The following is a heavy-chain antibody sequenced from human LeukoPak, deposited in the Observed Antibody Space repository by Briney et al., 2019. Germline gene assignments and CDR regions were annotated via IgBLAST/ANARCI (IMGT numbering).Heavy chain of an antibody. D-gene: IGHD6-19*01. CDR3: ARRSPYSTGWSSYFDY. Sequence: PSGTLSLTCAVSGGCISSTNWWSWVRQPPGKGLEWIGEIYRSGTTNYKPSLKSRVTISLDKSRNHFSLKLTSVTAADSAVYYCARRSPYSTGWSSYFDYWGQGALVTVSS. V-gene: IGHV4-4*02. J-gene: IGHJ4*02. CDR1: GGCISSTNW. CDR2: IYRSGTT.